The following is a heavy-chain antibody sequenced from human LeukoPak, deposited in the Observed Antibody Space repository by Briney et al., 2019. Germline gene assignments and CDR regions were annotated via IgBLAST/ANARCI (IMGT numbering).Heavy chain of an antibody. D-gene: IGHD3-10*01. Sequence: PGGSLRLSCAPSGFTFYDYAFHWVRHVPGKGLEWVSLISRDGGTTSYGDSVKGRFTISRDNSKNSLYMQMNSLKTEDSALYYCTKDFSGSYENWGQGTLVTVSS. V-gene: IGHV3-43*02. J-gene: IGHJ4*02. CDR2: ISRDGGTT. CDR1: GFTFYDYA. CDR3: TKDFSGSYEN.